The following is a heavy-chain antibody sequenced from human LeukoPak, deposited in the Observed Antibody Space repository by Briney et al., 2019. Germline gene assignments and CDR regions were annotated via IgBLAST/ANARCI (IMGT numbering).Heavy chain of an antibody. D-gene: IGHD3-3*01. CDR2: IYYSGST. CDR3: ARDRRRITLFGVPTGQVWFDP. CDR1: GDSISSYY. J-gene: IGHJ5*02. V-gene: IGHV4-59*01. Sequence: SETLSLTCTVSGDSISSYYWSWIRQPPGKGLEWIGYIYYSGSTNYNPSLKSRVTISVDTSKNQFSLNLNSVTAADTAVYYCARDRRRITLFGVPTGQVWFDPWGQGTLVTVSS.